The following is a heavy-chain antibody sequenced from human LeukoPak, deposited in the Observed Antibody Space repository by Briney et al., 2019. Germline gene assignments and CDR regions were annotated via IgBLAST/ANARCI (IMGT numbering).Heavy chain of an antibody. J-gene: IGHJ3*02. V-gene: IGHV1-18*01. CDR2: ISGYNGNT. D-gene: IGHD4-17*01. CDR1: GYTFTSYG. Sequence: EASVKASCKASGYTFTSYGISWVRQAPGQGLEWMGWISGYNGNTNYAQNLQGRVTMTRDTSTSTVYMELSSLRSEDTAVYYCARDFSAGDYQFGAFDIWGQGTMVTVSS. CDR3: ARDFSAGDYQFGAFDI.